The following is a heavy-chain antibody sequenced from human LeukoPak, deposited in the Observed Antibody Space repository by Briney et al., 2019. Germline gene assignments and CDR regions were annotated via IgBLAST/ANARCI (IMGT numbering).Heavy chain of an antibody. V-gene: IGHV4-31*03. CDR2: IYYSGST. D-gene: IGHD1-7*01. J-gene: IGHJ4*02. CDR3: ARAPPSELSFDY. Sequence: SETLSVTCTVSGGSISSGGYYWSWIRQHPGKGLEWIGYIYYSGSTYYNPSLKSRVTISVDTSKNQFSLKLSSVTAADTAVYYCARAPPSELSFDYWGQGTLVTVSS. CDR1: GGSISSGGYY.